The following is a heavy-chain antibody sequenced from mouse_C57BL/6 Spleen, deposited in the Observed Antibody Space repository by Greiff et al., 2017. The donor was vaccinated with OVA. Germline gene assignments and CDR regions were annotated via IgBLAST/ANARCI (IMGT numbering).Heavy chain of an antibody. Sequence: EVKLMESGPGLVKPSQSLSLTCSVTGYSITSGYYWNWIRQFPGNKLEWMGYISYDGSNNYNPSLKNRISITRDTSKNQFFLKLNSVTTEDTATYYCARKEDSSGLFAYWGQGTLVTVSA. V-gene: IGHV3-6*01. CDR1: GYSITSGYY. CDR2: ISYDGSN. CDR3: ARKEDSSGLFAY. D-gene: IGHD3-2*02. J-gene: IGHJ3*01.